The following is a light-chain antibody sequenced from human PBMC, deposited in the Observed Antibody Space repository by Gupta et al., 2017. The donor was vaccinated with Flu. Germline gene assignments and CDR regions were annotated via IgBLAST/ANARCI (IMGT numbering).Light chain of an antibody. CDR2: LVS. V-gene: IGKV2-30*01. J-gene: IGKJ1*01. CDR3: MQGAQWPWA. Sequence: VVLTQSPLSLPFTLVQPASLSCRSSQSLVFSAGSTVVHWFQQRPGQSPRRLIDLVSHRDSGVQERCSGRGSGNEFTLKISRVEDEDVGIYFWMQGAQWPWAFGQGTKVEIK. CDR1: QSLVFSAGSTV.